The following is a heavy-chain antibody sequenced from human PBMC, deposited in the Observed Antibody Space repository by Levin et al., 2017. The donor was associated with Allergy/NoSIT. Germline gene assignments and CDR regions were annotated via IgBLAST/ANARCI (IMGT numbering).Heavy chain of an antibody. CDR2: ISNNGDKT. D-gene: IGHD3-10*01. J-gene: IGHJ4*02. CDR3: VKDSYTSGSENC. V-gene: IGHV3-64D*08. CDR1: GFSFSTFA. Sequence: PGGSLRLSCSASGFSFSTFAMHWVRQAPGKGLEYVSEISNNGDKTYYTDSVRDRFTISRDNSKNTLYLQMSSLRADDTAVYYCVKDSYTSGSENCWGQGTLVTVSS.